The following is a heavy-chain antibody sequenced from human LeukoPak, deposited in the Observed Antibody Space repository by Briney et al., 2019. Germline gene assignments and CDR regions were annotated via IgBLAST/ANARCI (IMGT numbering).Heavy chain of an antibody. CDR3: ATIAAAGRRNPDY. J-gene: IGHJ4*02. CDR2: IYYSGST. D-gene: IGHD6-13*01. CDR1: GGSISSYY. V-gene: IGHV4-59*08. Sequence: SETLSLTCTVSGGSISSYYWSWIRQPPGKGLEWIGYIYYSGSTNYNPSLKSRVTISVDTSKKQFSLKLSSVTAADTAVYYCATIAAAGRRNPDYWGQGTLVAVSS.